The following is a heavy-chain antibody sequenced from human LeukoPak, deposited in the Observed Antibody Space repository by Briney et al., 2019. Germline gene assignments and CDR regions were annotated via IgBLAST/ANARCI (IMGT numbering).Heavy chain of an antibody. CDR2: IWSDATNQ. D-gene: IGHD4-11*01. CDR1: GFTFSHFG. V-gene: IGHV3-33*06. Sequence: PGTSLRLSCEASGFTFSHFGMHWVRQAPGKGLEWVAVIWSDATNQYYGDSVKGRFTISRGNFKKTVSLQMDSLRAEDTAVYYWAKDAQRGFDYSNFLEHWGQGSLVTVSS. J-gene: IGHJ4*02. CDR3: AKDAQRGFDYSNFLEH.